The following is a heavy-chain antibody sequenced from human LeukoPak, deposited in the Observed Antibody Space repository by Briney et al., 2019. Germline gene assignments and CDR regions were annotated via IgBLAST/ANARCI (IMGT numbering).Heavy chain of an antibody. D-gene: IGHD6-19*01. Sequence: GSSVKVSFKASGGTFSSYAISWVRQAPGQGLEWTGGIIPIFGTANYAQKFQGRVTITADESTSTAYMELSSLRSEDTAVYYCARDGGSSGWYFCVYWGQGTLVTVSS. CDR1: GGTFSSYA. CDR3: ARDGGSSGWYFCVY. V-gene: IGHV1-69*01. J-gene: IGHJ4*02. CDR2: IIPIFGTA.